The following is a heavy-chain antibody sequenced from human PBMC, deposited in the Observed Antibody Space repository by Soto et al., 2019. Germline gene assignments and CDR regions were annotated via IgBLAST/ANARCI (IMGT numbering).Heavy chain of an antibody. CDR3: ARVFYYDSSGYYFDY. D-gene: IGHD3-22*01. Sequence: ASVKVSCKASGYTFTSYAMHWVRQAPGQRLEWMGWINAGNGNTKYSQKFQGRVTITRDTSASTAYMELSSLRSEDTAVYYCARVFYYDSSGYYFDYWGQGTLVTVSS. V-gene: IGHV1-3*01. CDR2: INAGNGNT. CDR1: GYTFTSYA. J-gene: IGHJ4*02.